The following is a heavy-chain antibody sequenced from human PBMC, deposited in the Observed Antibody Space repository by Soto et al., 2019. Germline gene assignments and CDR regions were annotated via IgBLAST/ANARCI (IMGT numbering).Heavy chain of an antibody. Sequence: NMYLSSTGSGRSISSYYWSWIRQPPGKGLEWIGYIYYSGSTNYNPSLKSRVTISVDTSKNQFSLKLSSVTAADTAVYYCARDRDSSSWYSWLDPWGKGTLVTVAS. CDR3: ARDRDSSSWYSWLDP. CDR1: GRSISSYY. CDR2: IYYSGST. D-gene: IGHD6-13*01. V-gene: IGHV4-59*01. J-gene: IGHJ5*02.